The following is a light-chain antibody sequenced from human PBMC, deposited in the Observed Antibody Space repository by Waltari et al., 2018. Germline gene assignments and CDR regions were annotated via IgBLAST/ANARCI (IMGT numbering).Light chain of an antibody. Sequence: QSALTQPPSASGSPGQSVTISCTGTSSHVGGYNYVSWYQQHPGKAPKLMIYVVSKRPSGVPDRFSGSKSGNTASLTVSGLQAEDEADYYCSSNTGSNNFVVFGGGTKLTVL. CDR1: SSHVGGYNY. CDR2: VVS. J-gene: IGLJ2*01. CDR3: SSNTGSNNFVV. V-gene: IGLV2-8*01.